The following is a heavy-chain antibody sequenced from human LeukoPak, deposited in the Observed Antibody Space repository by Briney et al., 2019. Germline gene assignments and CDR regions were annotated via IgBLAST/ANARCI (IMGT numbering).Heavy chain of an antibody. CDR2: ISGSGGST. CDR3: AKGNNDVWSGEAYSFDY. J-gene: IGHJ4*02. CDR1: GFTFSSYA. Sequence: PGGSLRLSCAASGFTFSSYAMSWVRQAPGKGLEWVSAISGSGGSTYYADSVKGRFTISRDNSKNTLYLQMNSLRAEDTAVYYCAKGNNDVWSGEAYSFDYWGQGPLVTVSS. V-gene: IGHV3-23*01. D-gene: IGHD3-3*01.